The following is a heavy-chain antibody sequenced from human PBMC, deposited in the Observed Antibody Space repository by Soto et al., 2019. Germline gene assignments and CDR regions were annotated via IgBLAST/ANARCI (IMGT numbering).Heavy chain of an antibody. V-gene: IGHV1-46*01. Sequence: SVKVSSKAPGYTFTSYYMHWVRQAPGQGLEWMGIINPSGGSTSYAQKFQGRVTMTRDTSTSTAYMELSSLRSEDKAVYYCAREGIAVAGGPDYWGQGTLVTVSS. J-gene: IGHJ4*02. D-gene: IGHD6-19*01. CDR2: INPSGGST. CDR3: AREGIAVAGGPDY. CDR1: GYTFTSYY.